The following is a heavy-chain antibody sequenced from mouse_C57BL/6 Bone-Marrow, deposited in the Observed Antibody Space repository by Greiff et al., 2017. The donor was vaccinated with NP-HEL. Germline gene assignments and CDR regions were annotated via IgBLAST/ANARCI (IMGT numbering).Heavy chain of an antibody. CDR2: ISSGGSYT. Sequence: EVKLQESGGDLVKPGGSLKLSCAASGFTFSSYGMSWVRQTPDKRLEWVATISSGGSYTYYPDSVKGRFTISRDNAKNTLYLQMSSLKSEDTAMYYCARTPFAYWGQGTLVTVSA. CDR3: ARTPFAY. J-gene: IGHJ3*01. CDR1: GFTFSSYG. V-gene: IGHV5-6*01.